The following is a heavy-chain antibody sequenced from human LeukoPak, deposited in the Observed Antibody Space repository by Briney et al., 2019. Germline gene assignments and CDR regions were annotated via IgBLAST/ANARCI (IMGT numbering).Heavy chain of an antibody. Sequence: GGSLRLSCAASGFTFSSYGMHLVRQAPDKGLEWVAVISYDGSNKYYADSVKGRFTISRDNSKNTLYLQMNSLRAEDTAVYYCAKHYGDYGFDYWGQGTLVTVSS. CDR2: ISYDGSNK. V-gene: IGHV3-30*18. J-gene: IGHJ4*02. D-gene: IGHD4-17*01. CDR3: AKHYGDYGFDY. CDR1: GFTFSSYG.